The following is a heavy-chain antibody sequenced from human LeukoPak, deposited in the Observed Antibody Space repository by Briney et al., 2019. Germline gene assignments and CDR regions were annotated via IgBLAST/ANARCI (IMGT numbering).Heavy chain of an antibody. CDR2: INAYTSNT. Sequence: ASVKVSCKASGYRLSYYGISWVRQAPGQGLEWMGWINAYTSNTDYAQKLQGKVTMTTDPSTSTAYMELRSLRSYDKAVYYCARAHPEYYDSSGYNPLDFWGQGTLVTVSS. D-gene: IGHD3-22*01. CDR3: ARAHPEYYDSSGYNPLDF. J-gene: IGHJ4*02. V-gene: IGHV1-18*01. CDR1: GYRLSYYG.